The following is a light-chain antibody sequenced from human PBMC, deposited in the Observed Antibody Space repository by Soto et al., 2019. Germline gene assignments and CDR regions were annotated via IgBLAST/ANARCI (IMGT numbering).Light chain of an antibody. J-gene: IGLJ2*01. V-gene: IGLV4-69*01. CDR2: LDGDGSH. Sequence: QAVVTQSPSASASLGASVKLTCTLSSGHYSYAIAWHQQQPQKGPRFLMRLDGDGSHTKGDGIPDRFSGFSSGAERYLTISSLQSEDEAEYFCQTWGTGIQVFGGGTQLTVL. CDR1: SGHYSYA. CDR3: QTWGTGIQV.